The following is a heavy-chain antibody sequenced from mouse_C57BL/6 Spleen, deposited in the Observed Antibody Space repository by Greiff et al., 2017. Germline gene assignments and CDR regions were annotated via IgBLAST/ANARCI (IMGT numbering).Heavy chain of an antibody. D-gene: IGHD1-1*01. Sequence: VQLQQSGAELVMPGASVKLSCKASGYTFTSYWMHWVKQRPGQGLEWIGEIDPSDSYTNYNQKFKGKSTLTVDKSSSTAYMQLSSLTSEDSAVYYCARRDGSSYSRYFDVWGTGTTVTVSS. CDR1: GYTFTSYW. V-gene: IGHV1-69*01. CDR2: IDPSDSYT. CDR3: ARRDGSSYSRYFDV. J-gene: IGHJ1*03.